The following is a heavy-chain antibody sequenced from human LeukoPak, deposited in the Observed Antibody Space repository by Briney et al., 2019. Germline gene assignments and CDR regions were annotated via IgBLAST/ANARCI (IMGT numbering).Heavy chain of an antibody. D-gene: IGHD3-22*01. Sequence: PGGSLRLSCVASGFTFTSSAMSWVRQAPGKGLEWVSAISGRSGTTYYADSVKGRFTISRDNSKNTLYLQMNSLRAGDTAVYYCAKDRGGVVVRAFDYWGQGTLVTVSS. CDR1: GFTFTSSA. CDR3: AKDRGGVVVRAFDY. J-gene: IGHJ4*02. V-gene: IGHV3-23*01. CDR2: ISGRSGTT.